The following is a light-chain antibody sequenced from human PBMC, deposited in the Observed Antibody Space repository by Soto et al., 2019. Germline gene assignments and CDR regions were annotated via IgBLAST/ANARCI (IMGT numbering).Light chain of an antibody. Sequence: DVQLTLSVFSVSLSAGDRVTITCRASRGISSYLAWYQQKPGKAPKLRIYAASTLHTGVPSRVSGSGSGTEFTLTISSLQPEDCTSDWSEVFKCYLITFAGGTKLDIK. CDR2: AAS. J-gene: IGKJ4*01. CDR3: EVFKCYLIT. CDR1: RGISSY. V-gene: IGKV1-9*01.